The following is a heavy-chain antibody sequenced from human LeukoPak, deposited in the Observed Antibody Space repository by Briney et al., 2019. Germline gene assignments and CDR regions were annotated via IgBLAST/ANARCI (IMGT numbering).Heavy chain of an antibody. V-gene: IGHV4-59*08. CDR3: ASNYYGSGSLDY. D-gene: IGHD3-10*01. CDR2: IYYSGST. CDR1: GFTISSYY. J-gene: IGHJ4*02. Sequence: PSETLSLTCTVSGFTISSYYWSWIRQPPGKGLEWIGYIYYSGSTNYNPSLKSRVTISVDTSKNQFSLKLSSVTAADTAVYYCASNYYGSGSLDYWGQGNLVTVSS.